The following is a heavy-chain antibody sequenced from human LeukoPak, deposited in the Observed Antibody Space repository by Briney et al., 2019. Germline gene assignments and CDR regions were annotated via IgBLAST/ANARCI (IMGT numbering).Heavy chain of an antibody. CDR3: AITGTTGDY. Sequence: GESLTISCKGSGYRFTSYWITWVRQVPGKGLEWMGRIDPGDSSSSYSPSFQGHVTISADMAITTAYLQWSSLKASDTAMYYCAITGTTGDYWGQGTLVTVSS. D-gene: IGHD1-20*01. CDR2: IDPGDSSS. CDR1: GYRFTSYW. V-gene: IGHV5-10-1*01. J-gene: IGHJ4*02.